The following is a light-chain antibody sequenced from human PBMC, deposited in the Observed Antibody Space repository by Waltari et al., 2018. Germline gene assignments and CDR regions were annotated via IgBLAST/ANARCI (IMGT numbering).Light chain of an antibody. J-gene: IGLJ2*01. CDR3: GAWDDSLTGVT. V-gene: IGLV1-44*01. CDR2: SND. Sequence: QSVLTQPPPASWTPGQRVTTPCSASSPNIGTPTVHVYQPFPGTAPKLLLFSNDQRPAGVPDRFSASKSGTSASLAISGLQSEDEADYYCGAWDDSLTGVTFGGGTRLTVL. CDR1: SPNIGTPT.